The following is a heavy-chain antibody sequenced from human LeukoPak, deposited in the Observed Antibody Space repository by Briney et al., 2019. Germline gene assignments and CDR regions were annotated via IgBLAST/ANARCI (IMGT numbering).Heavy chain of an antibody. V-gene: IGHV3-53*01. CDR3: ARGVEPLAANTLAY. J-gene: IGHJ4*02. D-gene: IGHD1-14*01. CDR2: LYSDGNA. Sequence: GGSLRLSCAASGFTVITNDMTWLRQAPGKGLEWVSVLYSDGNAKYADSVQGRFTISRDNSKNTLYLEMNSLSPDDTAVYYCARGVEPLAANTLAYWGQGTLVTVSS. CDR1: GFTVITND.